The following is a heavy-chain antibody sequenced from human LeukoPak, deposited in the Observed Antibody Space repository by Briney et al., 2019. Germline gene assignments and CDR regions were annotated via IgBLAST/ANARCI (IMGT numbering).Heavy chain of an antibody. CDR1: GFTFSNAW. J-gene: IGHJ4*02. D-gene: IGHD3-10*01. Sequence: PGRSLRLSCAASGFTFSNAWMSWVRQAPGKGVEWVANIKEDGSEKYYVDSVKGRFTISRDNAKNSLYLQLNSPRAEDTAVYYCARGGRLTMLRGVISYWGKGTLVTVSS. CDR2: IKEDGSEK. V-gene: IGHV3-7*01. CDR3: ARGGRLTMLRGVISY.